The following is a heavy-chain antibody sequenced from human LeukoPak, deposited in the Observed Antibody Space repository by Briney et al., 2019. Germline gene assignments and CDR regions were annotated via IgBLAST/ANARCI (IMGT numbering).Heavy chain of an antibody. Sequence: SETLSLTCTVSGGSISSYYWSWLRQPPGKGLEWIGYIYYSGSTNYNPSLKSRVTISVDTSKNQFSLKLSSVTAADTAVYYCARAQASSGWYYWYFDLWGRGTLVTVSS. CDR1: GGSISSYY. D-gene: IGHD6-19*01. J-gene: IGHJ2*01. CDR2: IYYSGST. V-gene: IGHV4-59*01. CDR3: ARAQASSGWYYWYFDL.